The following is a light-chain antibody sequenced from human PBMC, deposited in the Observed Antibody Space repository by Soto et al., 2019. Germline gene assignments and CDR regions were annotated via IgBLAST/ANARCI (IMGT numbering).Light chain of an antibody. J-gene: IGLJ2*01. CDR2: EVS. V-gene: IGLV2-23*02. CDR1: SSGVVSYNL. Sequence: QSALTQPASVSGSPGQSITISCTGTSSGVVSYNLVSWYQQHPRKAPKLMIYEVSKRPSGVSNRFSGSKSVNTASRTISGLQAEDEAEYYCCSYAGSSTLVFGGGTKVTVL. CDR3: CSYAGSSTLV.